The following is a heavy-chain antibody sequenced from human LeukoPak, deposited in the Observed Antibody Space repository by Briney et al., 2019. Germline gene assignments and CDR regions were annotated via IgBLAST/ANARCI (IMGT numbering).Heavy chain of an antibody. Sequence: ASVKVCCKASGYTFTCYYMHWVRQAPGQGLEWMGIINPSGGSTSYAKQFQGRVTMTRDMSTATVYMELSSMRSEDTAVYYCTRLRLNYYGSGTHHVLDYWGQGTLVTVSS. V-gene: IGHV1-46*01. D-gene: IGHD3-10*01. J-gene: IGHJ4*02. CDR2: INPSGGST. CDR3: TRLRLNYYGSGTHHVLDY. CDR1: GYTFTCYY.